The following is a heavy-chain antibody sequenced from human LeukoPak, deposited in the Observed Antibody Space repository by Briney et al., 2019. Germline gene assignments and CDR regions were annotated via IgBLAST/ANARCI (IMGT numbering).Heavy chain of an antibody. CDR1: RYTFTSYY. CDR2: INPNSGGT. Sequence: ASVKVSCKASRYTFTSYYMHWVRQAPGQGLEWMGWINPNSGGTNYAQKFQGRVTMTRDTSISTAYMELSRLRSDDTAVYYCARGQSRVDSSGILVDYWGQGTLVTVSS. D-gene: IGHD3-22*01. CDR3: ARGQSRVDSSGILVDY. J-gene: IGHJ4*02. V-gene: IGHV1-2*02.